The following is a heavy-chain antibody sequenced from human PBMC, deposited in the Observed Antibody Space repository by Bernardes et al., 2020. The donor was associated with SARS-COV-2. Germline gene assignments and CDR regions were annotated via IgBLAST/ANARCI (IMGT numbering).Heavy chain of an antibody. CDR1: GGSISSSSYY. J-gene: IGHJ4*02. Sequence: SETLSLTCTVSGGSISSSSYYWGWIRQPPGKGLEWIGSIYYSGSTYYNPSLKSRVTISVDTSKNKFSLKLRSVTDAEKAVYYCARHALNEITIFGVVPRRYFDYWGQGTLVTVSS. CDR2: IYYSGST. CDR3: ARHALNEITIFGVVPRRYFDY. V-gene: IGHV4-39*01. D-gene: IGHD3-3*01.